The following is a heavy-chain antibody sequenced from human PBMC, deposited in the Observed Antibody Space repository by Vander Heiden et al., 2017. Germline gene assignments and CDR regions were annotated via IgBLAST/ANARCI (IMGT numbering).Heavy chain of an antibody. CDR3: AKSWSLQRTWGMDV. Sequence: EVQLLESGGGLVQPGGSLSLSCAASGFTFGSYAMRWVRQAPGKGLEWVSAISGSGGSTYYADSVKGRFTISRDNSKNTLYLQMNSLRAEDTAVYYCAKSWSLQRTWGMDVWGQGTTVTVSS. CDR1: GFTFGSYA. CDR2: ISGSGGST. J-gene: IGHJ6*02. V-gene: IGHV3-23*01.